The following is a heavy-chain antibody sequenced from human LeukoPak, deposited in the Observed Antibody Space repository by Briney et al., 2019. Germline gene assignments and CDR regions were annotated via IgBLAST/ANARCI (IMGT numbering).Heavy chain of an antibody. D-gene: IGHD2-21*02. V-gene: IGHV3-21*01. J-gene: IGHJ4*02. CDR1: GFTFSSCS. CDR2: ISSSSSYI. Sequence: TGGSLRLSCAASGFTFSSCSMNGVRQSRGKGLEWVSSISSSSSYIFYADSVKGRFTISRDNAKNSLYLQMNSLRAEDTAVYYCARETYPRRPGDRFDYWGQGTLVAVSS. CDR3: ARETYPRRPGDRFDY.